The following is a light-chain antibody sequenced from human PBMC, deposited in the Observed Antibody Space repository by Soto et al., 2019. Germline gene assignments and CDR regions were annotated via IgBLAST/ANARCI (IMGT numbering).Light chain of an antibody. J-gene: IGKJ1*01. Sequence: DIQMTQSPSTLSAYVGARVTITCRASQSISSWLAWYQQKPGKASKLLIYDASSLESGVPSRFSGSGSGTEFTLTISSLQSDDFATYYCQQYNSYSGTVGQGTKVDIK. CDR2: DAS. CDR3: QQYNSYSGT. CDR1: QSISSW. V-gene: IGKV1-5*01.